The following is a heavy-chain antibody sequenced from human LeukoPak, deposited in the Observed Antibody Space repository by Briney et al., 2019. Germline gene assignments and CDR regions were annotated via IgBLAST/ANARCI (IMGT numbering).Heavy chain of an antibody. CDR3: AKDLPPYRRQYGGDFDY. CDR2: ISGSGGST. CDR1: GFTFSNYA. V-gene: IGHV3-23*01. J-gene: IGHJ4*02. D-gene: IGHD2-2*01. Sequence: GGSLRLSCAASGFTFSNYAMSWVRQAPGKGLEWVSAISGSGGSTYYADSVKGRFTISRDNSKNTLYLQMNNLRAEDTAVFYCAKDLPPYRRQYGGDFDYWGQGTLVTVSS.